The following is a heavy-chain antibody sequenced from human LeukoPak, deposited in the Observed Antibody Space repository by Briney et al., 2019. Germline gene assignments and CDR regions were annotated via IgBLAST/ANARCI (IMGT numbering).Heavy chain of an antibody. Sequence: PGGSLRLSCAAAGFAFSTYAMCWVRQAPGKGVGWVSALSGSGGSTYYADSVKGRFTISRDNSKNTLYLQMNSLRAEDTAVYYCAKDQSYGFDYWGQGTLVTVSS. CDR2: LSGSGGST. CDR3: AKDQSYGFDY. CDR1: GFAFSTYA. D-gene: IGHD5-18*01. V-gene: IGHV3-23*01. J-gene: IGHJ4*02.